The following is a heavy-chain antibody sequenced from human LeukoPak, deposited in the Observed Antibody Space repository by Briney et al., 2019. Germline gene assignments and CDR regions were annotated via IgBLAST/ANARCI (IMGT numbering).Heavy chain of an antibody. D-gene: IGHD1-1*01. CDR2: IYYSGSA. Sequence: PSQTLSLTCTVSGGSISSGGYYWSWIRQHPGKGLEWIGYIYYSGSAYYNPSLESRVTISVDTSKNQFSLRLSSVTAADTAVYYCARERLTLRAFDIWGQGTMVTVSS. CDR1: GGSISSGGYY. CDR3: ARERLTLRAFDI. J-gene: IGHJ3*02. V-gene: IGHV4-31*03.